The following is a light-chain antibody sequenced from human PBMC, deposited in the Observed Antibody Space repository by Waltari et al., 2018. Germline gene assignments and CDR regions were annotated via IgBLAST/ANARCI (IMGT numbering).Light chain of an antibody. CDR1: SSDVGGYNY. CDR3: TSPTSSRTWV. V-gene: IGLV2-14*01. CDR2: EVN. J-gene: IGLJ3*02. Sequence: QSALTQPASVSGSPGQSINISCTATSSDVGGYNYVSWYQPLPGTAPKVMIYEVNNRPSGVSNRFSGSKSGNTASLTISGLQAEDEADYYCTSPTSSRTWVFGGGTKLTVL.